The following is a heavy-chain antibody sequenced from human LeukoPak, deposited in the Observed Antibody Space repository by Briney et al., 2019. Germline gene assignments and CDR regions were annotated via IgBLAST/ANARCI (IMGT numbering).Heavy chain of an antibody. Sequence: SETLSLTCTVSGGSISSSSYYWGWIRQPPGKGLEWIGSIYYSGSTYYNPSLKSRVTISVDTSKNQFSLKLSSVTAADTAVYYCARLITMVRGVIITYYYYMDVWGKGTTVTVSS. CDR1: GGSISSSSYY. CDR3: ARLITMVRGVIITYYYYMDV. CDR2: IYYSGST. J-gene: IGHJ6*03. V-gene: IGHV4-39*07. D-gene: IGHD3-10*01.